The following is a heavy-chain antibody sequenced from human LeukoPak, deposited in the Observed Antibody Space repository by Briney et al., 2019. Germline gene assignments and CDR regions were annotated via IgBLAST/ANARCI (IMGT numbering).Heavy chain of an antibody. J-gene: IGHJ4*02. D-gene: IGHD2-8*02. V-gene: IGHV3-48*02. CDR1: GFTFSSFG. CDR3: ARDHCTGGVCYYYSDY. Sequence: GGSLRPSCAASGFTFSSFGMYWVRQAPGKGLEWLSYISTSSGTMYYADSVKGRFTISRDNAKNSLSLQMNSLRDEDTAVYYCARDHCTGGVCYYYSDYWGQGTLVAVSS. CDR2: ISTSSGTM.